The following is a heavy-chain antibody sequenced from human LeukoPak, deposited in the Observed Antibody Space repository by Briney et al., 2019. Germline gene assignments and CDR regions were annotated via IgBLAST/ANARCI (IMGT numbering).Heavy chain of an antibody. CDR3: ARAIGLDFDF. J-gene: IGHJ4*02. Sequence: GGSLRLSCIASGSTFSGSWMHWVRQVPGKGLEWVSRINSDGSSTAYADSVKGRFTISRDNAKTMLYLQMNSLRADDTAMYYCARAIGLDFDFWGQGTLVTVSS. V-gene: IGHV3-74*01. D-gene: IGHD2/OR15-2a*01. CDR2: INSDGSST. CDR1: GSTFSGSW.